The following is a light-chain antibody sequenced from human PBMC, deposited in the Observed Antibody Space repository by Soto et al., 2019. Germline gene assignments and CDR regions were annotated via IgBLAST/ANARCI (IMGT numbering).Light chain of an antibody. Sequence: DIQMTQSPSTLSASVGDRVTVTCRASQSISSWLAWYQQKPGKAPQLLIYDVSNLESGVPSRFSGSGSGTEFTITISSLQPDEFATYYCQQYTTYSTFGGGTKVEIK. CDR1: QSISSW. J-gene: IGKJ4*01. V-gene: IGKV1-5*01. CDR3: QQYTTYST. CDR2: DVS.